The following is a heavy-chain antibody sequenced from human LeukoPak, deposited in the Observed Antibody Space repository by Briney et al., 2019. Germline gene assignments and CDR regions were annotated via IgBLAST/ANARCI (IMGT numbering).Heavy chain of an antibody. CDR3: ARAQLASGTDY. V-gene: IGHV3-53*01. CDR1: GFTVRYNS. D-gene: IGHD3-3*02. J-gene: IGHJ4*02. Sequence: PGGSLRLSCAASGFTVRYNSMTWVRQAPGKGLEWVSTIYADGTTYYADSMKGRFTISRDNSKNTLDLQMNSLRAEDTAVYYRARAQLASGTDYWGQGTLFTVSS. CDR2: IYADGTT.